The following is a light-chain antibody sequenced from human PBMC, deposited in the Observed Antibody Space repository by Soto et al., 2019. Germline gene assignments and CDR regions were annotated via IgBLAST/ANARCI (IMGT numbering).Light chain of an antibody. CDR2: AAS. CDR1: QSISSY. CDR3: QQSYSTPWA. Sequence: DIQMTQSPSSLSASVGDRVTITCRASQSISSYLNWYQQKPGKAPKLLIYAASSLQSAVPSRFSCSGSGTDFTLTISSLQPEDFATYHSQQSYSTPWAFGQGTKVDIK. J-gene: IGKJ1*01. V-gene: IGKV1-39*01.